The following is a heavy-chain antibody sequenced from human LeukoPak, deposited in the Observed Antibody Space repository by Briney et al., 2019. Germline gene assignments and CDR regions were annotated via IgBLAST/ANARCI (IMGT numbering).Heavy chain of an antibody. CDR3: AKAPEQLWPNFDY. V-gene: IGHV3-66*02. CDR2: IYTGGST. CDR1: GFTVSSNY. Sequence: PGGSLRLSCAASGFTVSSNYMGWVRQAPGKGLEWVSVIYTGGSTYNADSVKGRFTVSRDNSKNTLYLQMNSLRAEDTAVYYCAKAPEQLWPNFDYWGQGTLVTVSS. J-gene: IGHJ4*02. D-gene: IGHD5-18*01.